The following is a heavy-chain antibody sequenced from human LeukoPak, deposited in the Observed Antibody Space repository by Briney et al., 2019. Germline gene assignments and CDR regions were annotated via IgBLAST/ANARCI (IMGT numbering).Heavy chain of an antibody. CDR3: ARDRGSSGWYYGSFDY. V-gene: IGHV3-21*01. J-gene: IGHJ4*02. Sequence: PGGSLRLSCAASGFTFSSYSMNWVRQAPGKGLEWVSSIGSSSSYIYYADSVKGRFTISRDNAKNSLYLQMDSLRAEDTAVYYCARDRGSSGWYYGSFDYWGQGTLVTVSS. CDR1: GFTFSSYS. CDR2: IGSSSSYI. D-gene: IGHD6-19*01.